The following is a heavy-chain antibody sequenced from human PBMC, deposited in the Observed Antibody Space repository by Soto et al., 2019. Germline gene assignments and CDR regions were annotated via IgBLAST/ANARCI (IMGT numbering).Heavy chain of an antibody. CDR1: GFTFSSYA. D-gene: IGHD2-2*01. CDR3: ANTDVRHVDIVVVPAAQPDDAFDI. Sequence: GGSLRLSCAASGFTFSSYAMSWVRQAPGKGLEWVSAISGSGGSTYYADSVKGRFTISRDNSKNTMYLQMNSLRAEDTAVYYCANTDVRHVDIVVVPAAQPDDAFDIWGQGTMVTVSS. J-gene: IGHJ3*02. CDR2: ISGSGGST. V-gene: IGHV3-23*01.